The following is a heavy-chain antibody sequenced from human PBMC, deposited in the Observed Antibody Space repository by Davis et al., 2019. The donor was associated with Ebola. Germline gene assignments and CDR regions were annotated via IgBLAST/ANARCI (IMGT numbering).Heavy chain of an antibody. Sequence: GESLKISCAASGFTFSNHGMTWVRQAPGKGLEWVSSITDSDDTTYYAESVKGRFAISRDNSKNTLYLQMNSLRAEDTAVYYCAKDLYSSGWWGGAFDIWGQGTMVTVSS. CDR2: ITDSDDTT. CDR3: AKDLYSSGWWGGAFDI. CDR1: GFTFSNHG. D-gene: IGHD6-19*01. V-gene: IGHV3-23*01. J-gene: IGHJ3*02.